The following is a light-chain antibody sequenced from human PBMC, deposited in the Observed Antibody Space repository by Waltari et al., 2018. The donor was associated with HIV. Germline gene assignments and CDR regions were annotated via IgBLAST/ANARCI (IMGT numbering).Light chain of an antibody. Sequence: QSALTHPPSVSRSPGPPVPIPCPGTTRNLGVYNSVPWYQQNPGKAPKLMIYDVSKRPSGVPDRFSGSKSGNTASLTISGLQAEDEADYYCCPYAGSYTLVFGGGTKLTVL. CDR3: CPYAGSYTLV. J-gene: IGLJ2*01. V-gene: IGLV2-11*01. CDR1: TRNLGVYNS. CDR2: DVS.